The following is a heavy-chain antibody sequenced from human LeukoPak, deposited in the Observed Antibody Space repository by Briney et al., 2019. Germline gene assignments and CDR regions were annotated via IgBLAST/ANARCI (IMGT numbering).Heavy chain of an antibody. CDR2: IRSKAYGGTT. V-gene: IGHV3-49*03. D-gene: IGHD2-8*01. CDR1: GFTFGDYA. CDR3: TREGSVLTVYAILDY. J-gene: IGHJ4*02. Sequence: GSLRLSCTASGFTFGDYAMSWFRQAPGKGLEWVGFIRSKAYGGTTEYAASVKGRFTISRDDSKSIAYLQMNSLKTEDTAVYYCTREGSVLTVYAILDYWGQGTLVTVSS.